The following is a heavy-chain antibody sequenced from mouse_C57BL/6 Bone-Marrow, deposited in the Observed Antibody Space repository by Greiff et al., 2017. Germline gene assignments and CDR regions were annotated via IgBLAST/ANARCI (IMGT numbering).Heavy chain of an antibody. D-gene: IGHD1-1*01. CDR3: TSTTVVATPYYFDY. V-gene: IGHV14-4*01. Sequence: EVQLQQSGAELVRPGASVKLSCTASGFNIKDDYMHWVKQRPEQGLEWIGWIDPENGDTEYASQFQGKATITADTSSNTAYLQLSSLTDEDTAVYYCTSTTVVATPYYFDYWGQGTTLTVSS. CDR1: GFNIKDDY. CDR2: IDPENGDT. J-gene: IGHJ2*01.